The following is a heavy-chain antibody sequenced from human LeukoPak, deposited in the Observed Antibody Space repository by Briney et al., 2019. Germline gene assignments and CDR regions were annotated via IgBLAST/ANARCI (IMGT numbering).Heavy chain of an antibody. CDR3: AKTGNPATGDY. D-gene: IGHD1-1*01. Sequence: GASVKVSCKASGGTFSSYAISWVRQAPGQGLKWMGGIIPIFGTANYAQKFQGRVTITADKSTSTAYMELSSLRSEDTAVYYCAKTGNPATGDYWGQGTLVTVSS. V-gene: IGHV1-69*06. J-gene: IGHJ4*02. CDR2: IIPIFGTA. CDR1: GGTFSSYA.